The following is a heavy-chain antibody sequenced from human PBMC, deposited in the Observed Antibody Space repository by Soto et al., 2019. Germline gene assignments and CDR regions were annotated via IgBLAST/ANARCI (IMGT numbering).Heavy chain of an antibody. V-gene: IGHV4-39*01. CDR1: GGSISSSSYY. D-gene: IGHD6-19*01. J-gene: IGHJ6*02. CDR2: IYYSGST. Sequence: SETLSLTCTVSGGSISSSSYYWGWIRQPPGKGLEWIGSIYYSGSTYYNPSLKSRVTISVDTSKNQFSLKLSSVTAADTAVYYCARGRGYSSGWTALGYYGMDVWGQGTTVTVSS. CDR3: ARGRGYSSGWTALGYYGMDV.